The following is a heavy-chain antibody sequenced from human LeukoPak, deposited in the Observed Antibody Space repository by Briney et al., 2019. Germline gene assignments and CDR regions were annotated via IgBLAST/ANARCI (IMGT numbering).Heavy chain of an antibody. Sequence: GGSLRLSCAASGFTFSSYSMNWVRQAPGKGLEWVSSISSSSYIYYADSVKGRFTISRDNAKNSLYLQMNSLRAEDTAVYYCARCYYDSSGYRPIDYWGQGTLVTVSS. V-gene: IGHV3-21*01. D-gene: IGHD3-22*01. CDR1: GFTFSSYS. CDR2: ISSSSYI. CDR3: ARCYYDSSGYRPIDY. J-gene: IGHJ4*02.